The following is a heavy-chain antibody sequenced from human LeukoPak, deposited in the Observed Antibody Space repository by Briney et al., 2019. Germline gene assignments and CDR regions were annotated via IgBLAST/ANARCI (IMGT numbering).Heavy chain of an antibody. CDR2: IIPIFGTA. D-gene: IGHD3-22*01. CDR3: ARANYYDSSGYFLFDY. Sequence: VASVKASCKASVGSFSSYAISWVRQAPGQGLEWMGGIIPIFGTANYAQKFQGRVTITTDESTSTAYMELSSLRSEDTAVYYCARANYYDSSGYFLFDYWGQGTLVTVSS. J-gene: IGHJ4*02. CDR1: VGSFSSYA. V-gene: IGHV1-69*05.